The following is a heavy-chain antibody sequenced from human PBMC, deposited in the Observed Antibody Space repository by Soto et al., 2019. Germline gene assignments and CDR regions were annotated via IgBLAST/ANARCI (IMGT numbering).Heavy chain of an antibody. J-gene: IGHJ3*02. CDR2: IYYSGST. D-gene: IGHD3-22*01. CDR3: ARVTMIVVVRSPPDAFGI. CDR1: SGSISSGGYY. Sequence: PSETLSLTCTVSSGSISSGGYYWSWIRQHPGKGLEWIGYIYYSGSTYYNPSLKSRVTISVDTSKNQFSLKLSSVTAADTAVYYCARVTMIVVVRSPPDAFGIWGQGTMVTVSS. V-gene: IGHV4-31*03.